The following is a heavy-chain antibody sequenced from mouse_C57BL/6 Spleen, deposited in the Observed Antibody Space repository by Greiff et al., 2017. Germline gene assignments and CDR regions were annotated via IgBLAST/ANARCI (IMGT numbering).Heavy chain of an antibody. D-gene: IGHD4-1*01. Sequence: EVKVVESGGGLVQPGGSLSLSCAASGFTFTDYYMSWVRQPPGQALEWLGFIRHKANGYTTEYSVSVKGRFTISRDNSQNILYLRMNALRAEDSATYCCARYKLDYAMDYWGQGTSVTVSS. CDR3: ARYKLDYAMDY. CDR2: IRHKANGYTT. V-gene: IGHV7-3*01. CDR1: GFTFTDYY. J-gene: IGHJ4*01.